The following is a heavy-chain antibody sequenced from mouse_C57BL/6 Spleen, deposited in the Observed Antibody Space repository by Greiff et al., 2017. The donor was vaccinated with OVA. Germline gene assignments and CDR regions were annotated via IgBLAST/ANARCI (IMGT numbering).Heavy chain of an antibody. V-gene: IGHV1-55*01. CDR2: IYPGSGST. Sequence: VQLQQPGAELVKPGASVKMSCKASGYTFTSYWITWVKQRPGQGLEWIGDIYPGSGSTNYHEKFKSKATLTVDTSSSTAYMQLSSLTSEDSAVYYCARITTVVATGYFDVWGTGTTVTVSS. CDR3: ARITTVVATGYFDV. J-gene: IGHJ1*03. D-gene: IGHD1-1*01. CDR1: GYTFTSYW.